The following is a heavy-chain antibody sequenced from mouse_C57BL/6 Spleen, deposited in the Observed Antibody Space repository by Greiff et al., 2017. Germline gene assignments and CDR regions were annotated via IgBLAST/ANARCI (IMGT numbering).Heavy chain of an antibody. CDR1: GFTFSDYY. D-gene: IGHD2-4*01. CDR2: INYDGSST. J-gene: IGHJ3*01. CDR3: ARGDDYAGWFAY. V-gene: IGHV5-16*01. Sequence: LKESEGGLVQPGSSMKLSCTASGFTFSDYYMAWVRQVPEKGLEWVANINYDGSSTYYLDSLKSRFIISRDNAKNILYLQMSSLKSEDTATYYCARGDDYAGWFAYWGQGTLVTVSA.